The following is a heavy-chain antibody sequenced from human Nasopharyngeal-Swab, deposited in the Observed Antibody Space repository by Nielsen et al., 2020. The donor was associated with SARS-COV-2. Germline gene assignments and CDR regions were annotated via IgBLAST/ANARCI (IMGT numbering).Heavy chain of an antibody. J-gene: IGHJ4*02. V-gene: IGHV1-69*13. Sequence: SVKVSCKASGVTFSSYAISCVRQAPGQGLEWMGGIIPIFGTANYAQKFQGRVTITADESTSTAYMELSSLRSEDTAVYYCARSPRYGSGWYYFDYWGQGTLVTVSS. D-gene: IGHD6-13*01. CDR3: ARSPRYGSGWYYFDY. CDR2: IIPIFGTA. CDR1: GVTFSSYA.